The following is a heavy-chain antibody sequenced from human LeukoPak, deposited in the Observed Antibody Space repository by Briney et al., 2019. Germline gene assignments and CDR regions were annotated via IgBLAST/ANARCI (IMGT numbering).Heavy chain of an antibody. Sequence: PGGSLRLSCAASGFTFSSYAMTWVRQAPGAGLEWVSVISGTDGTTYYADSVKGRFTISRDNSKNTLYLQMNSLRAEDTALYYCAKALYDSGAYSFDYWGQGTLVTVSS. V-gene: IGHV3-23*01. CDR1: GFTFSSYA. CDR2: ISGTDGTT. J-gene: IGHJ4*02. CDR3: AKALYDSGAYSFDY. D-gene: IGHD3-22*01.